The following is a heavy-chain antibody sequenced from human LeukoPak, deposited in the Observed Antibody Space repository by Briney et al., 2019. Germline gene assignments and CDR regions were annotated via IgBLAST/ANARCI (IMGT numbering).Heavy chain of an antibody. V-gene: IGHV4-38-2*02. Sequence: SETLSLTCTVSSYSLSSGYYWGWIRQPPGKGLEWIGNIYHSGNTFNNPSLKSRVTISVDTSKNQFSLRLSSVTAADTAVYYCARVAVAGTIESYSYYMDVWGKGTTVTVSS. D-gene: IGHD6-19*01. CDR3: ARVAVAGTIESYSYYMDV. CDR2: IYHSGNT. J-gene: IGHJ6*03. CDR1: SYSLSSGYY.